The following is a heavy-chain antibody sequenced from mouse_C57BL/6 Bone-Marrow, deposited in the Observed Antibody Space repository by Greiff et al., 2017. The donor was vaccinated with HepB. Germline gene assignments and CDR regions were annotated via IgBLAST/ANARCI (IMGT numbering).Heavy chain of an antibody. CDR2: INPYNGGT. D-gene: IGHD2-5*01. J-gene: IGHJ4*01. Sequence: EVQLQQSGPVLVKPGASVKMSCKASGYTFTDYYMNWVKQSHGKSLEWIGVINPYNGGTSYNQKFKGKATLTVDKSSSTAYMELNSLTSEDSAVYYCARGGNYSKFYAMDYWGQGTSVTVSS. V-gene: IGHV1-19*01. CDR3: ARGGNYSKFYAMDY. CDR1: GYTFTDYY.